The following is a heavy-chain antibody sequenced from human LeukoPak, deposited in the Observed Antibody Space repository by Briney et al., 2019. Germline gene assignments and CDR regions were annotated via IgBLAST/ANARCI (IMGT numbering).Heavy chain of an antibody. CDR2: ISAYNGNT. CDR3: ARYDSSGYYYYGMDV. V-gene: IGHV1-18*01. Sequence: GSVKVSCKASGYTFTSYGISWVRQVPGQGLEWMGWISAYNGNTNYAQKLQGRVTMTTDTSTSTAYMELRSLRSDDTAVYYCARYDSSGYYYYGMDVWGQGTTVTVSS. D-gene: IGHD3-22*01. CDR1: GYTFTSYG. J-gene: IGHJ6*02.